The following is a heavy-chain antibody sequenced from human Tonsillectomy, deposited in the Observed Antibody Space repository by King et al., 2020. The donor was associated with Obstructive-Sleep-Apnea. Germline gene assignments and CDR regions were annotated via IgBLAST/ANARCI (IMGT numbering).Heavy chain of an antibody. CDR2: VYYSGST. CDR3: SRDVRRPLYFDY. Sequence: QLQESGPGLVKPSQTLSLTCTVSGGSISSGGYYWSWIRQHPGKGLGCVGYVYYSGSTYYNPSLKSRVTISVDTSKNQFSLKLSSVTAADTAVYYCSRDVRRPLYFDYWGQGTLVTVSS. CDR1: GGSISSGGYY. V-gene: IGHV4-31*03. J-gene: IGHJ4*02.